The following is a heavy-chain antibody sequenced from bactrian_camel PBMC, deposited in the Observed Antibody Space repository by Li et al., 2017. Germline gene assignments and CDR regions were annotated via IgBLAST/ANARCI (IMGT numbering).Heavy chain of an antibody. CDR2: LTTSGGGTT. CDR3: AAVSRRPWEPCPVTGTSRLYAY. D-gene: IGHD6*01. J-gene: IGHJ4*01. CDR1: DYTLTIYD. Sequence: VQLVESGGGSVQAGGSLTLSCTASDYTLTIYDLAWFRQTSGKEREGVAALTTSGGGTTFYADSVKGRFTISEDSAKNIFYLQMNNLKPEDTAMYYCAAVSRRPWEPCPVTGTSRLYAYWGQGTQVTVS. V-gene: IGHV3S31*01.